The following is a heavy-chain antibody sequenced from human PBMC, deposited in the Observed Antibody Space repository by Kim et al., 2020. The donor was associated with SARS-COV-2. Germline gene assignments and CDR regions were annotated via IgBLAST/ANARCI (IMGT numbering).Heavy chain of an antibody. CDR2: INHSGST. J-gene: IGHJ4*02. D-gene: IGHD3-10*01. CDR1: GGSFSGYY. CDR3: ARGHRRFGEFYFR. Sequence: SETLSLTCAVYGGSFSGYYWSGIRQPPGKGLEWIGEINHSGSTNYNPSLKSRVTISVDTSKNQFSLKLSSVTAADTAVYYCARGHRRFGEFYFRWGQGTLVTVSS. V-gene: IGHV4-34*01.